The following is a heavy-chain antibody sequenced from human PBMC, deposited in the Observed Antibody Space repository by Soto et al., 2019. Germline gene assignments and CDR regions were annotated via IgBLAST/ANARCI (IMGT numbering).Heavy chain of an antibody. CDR1: GGSVTSGNYY. CDR3: ARGPVVTPFVDY. V-gene: IGHV4-61*01. Sequence: PSETLSLTCTVSGGSVTSGNYYWSWIRQPPGKGLEWIGHIYYSGSTNYNPSLKSRVTISVDASKNQFSLKLSFVTAADTAIYYCARGPVVTPFVDYWGQGTLVTVSS. J-gene: IGHJ4*02. D-gene: IGHD2-21*02. CDR2: IYYSGST.